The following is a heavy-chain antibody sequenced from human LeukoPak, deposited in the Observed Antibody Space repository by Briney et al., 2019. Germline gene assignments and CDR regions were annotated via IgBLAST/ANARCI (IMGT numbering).Heavy chain of an antibody. Sequence: RPSETLSLTCTVSGGSISSSGDYWGWIRQPPGKGLEWIGSIYYSGSTYYNPSLKSRVTFSVDTSKNQFSLKLSSVTAADTAVYYCARGYENSRGDAVDIWGQGTMVTVSS. D-gene: IGHD2-2*01. CDR3: ARGYENSRGDAVDI. CDR2: IYYSGST. CDR1: GGSISSSGDY. J-gene: IGHJ3*02. V-gene: IGHV4-39*01.